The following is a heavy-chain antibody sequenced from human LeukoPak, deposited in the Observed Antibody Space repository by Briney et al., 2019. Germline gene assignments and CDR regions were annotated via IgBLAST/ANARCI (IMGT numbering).Heavy chain of an antibody. V-gene: IGHV1-2*02. Sequence: ASVKVSCKASGYTFTSYYMHWVRQAPGQGLEWMGWINPKSGGTNYAQNFQGRVTMTRNTSISTAYMELSRLRSDDTAVYYCAKDLQWELPRGDALDIWGQGTMVTVSS. CDR2: INPKSGGT. D-gene: IGHD1-26*01. J-gene: IGHJ3*02. CDR3: AKDLQWELPRGDALDI. CDR1: GYTFTSYY.